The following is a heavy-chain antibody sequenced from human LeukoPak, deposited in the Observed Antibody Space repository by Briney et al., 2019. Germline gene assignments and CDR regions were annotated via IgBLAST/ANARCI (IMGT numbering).Heavy chain of an antibody. CDR2: ISSSSSYI. J-gene: IGHJ4*02. V-gene: IGHV3-21*01. CDR1: GFTFSSYS. CDR3: AREAVRGKYFDY. D-gene: IGHD3-10*01. Sequence: GGSLRLSCAASGFTFSSYSMNWVRQAPGKGLEWVSSISSSSSYIYYADSVKGRFTISRDNAKNSLYLQMNGLRAEDTAVYYCAREAVRGKYFDYWGQGTLVTVSS.